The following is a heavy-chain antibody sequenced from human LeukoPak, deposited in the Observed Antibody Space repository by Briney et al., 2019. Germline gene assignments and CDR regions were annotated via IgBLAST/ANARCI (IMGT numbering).Heavy chain of an antibody. J-gene: IGHJ1*01. V-gene: IGHV3-30*02. D-gene: IGHD6-13*01. Sequence: TGGSLRLSCAASGFTFSSYGMHWVRQAPGKGLEWVAFIRYDGSNKYYADSVKGRFTISRDNSKNTLYLQMNSLRAEDTAVYYCAKVSSSSWHEYFQHWGQGTLVTVSS. CDR2: IRYDGSNK. CDR3: AKVSSSSWHEYFQH. CDR1: GFTFSSYG.